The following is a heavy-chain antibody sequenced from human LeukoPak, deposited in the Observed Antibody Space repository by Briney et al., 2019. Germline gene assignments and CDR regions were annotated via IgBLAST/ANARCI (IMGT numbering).Heavy chain of an antibody. CDR3: ARVHRRRAIPAALYYFDY. CDR1: GFTFSSYE. Sequence: GGSLRLSCAASGFTFSSYEMNWVRQAPGKGVEWVSYISSSGSTIYYADSVEGRFTISRDNAKNSVYLQMNSLRAEDTAVYYCARVHRRRAIPAALYYFDYWGQGTLVTVSS. V-gene: IGHV3-48*03. D-gene: IGHD2-2*01. CDR2: ISSSGSTI. J-gene: IGHJ4*02.